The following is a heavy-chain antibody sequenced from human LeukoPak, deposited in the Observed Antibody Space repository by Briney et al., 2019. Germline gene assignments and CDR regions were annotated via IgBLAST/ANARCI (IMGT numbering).Heavy chain of an antibody. CDR2: IIPIFGTA. CDR3: ARGGDVIGTNYYMDV. J-gene: IGHJ6*03. V-gene: IGHV1-69*05. Sequence: ASVEVSCKASGGTFSSYAISWVRQAPGQGLEWMGGIIPIFGTANYAQKFQGRVTITTDESTSTAYMELSSLRSEDTAVYYCARGGDVIGTNYYMDVWGKGTTVTVSS. D-gene: IGHD3-16*01. CDR1: GGTFSSYA.